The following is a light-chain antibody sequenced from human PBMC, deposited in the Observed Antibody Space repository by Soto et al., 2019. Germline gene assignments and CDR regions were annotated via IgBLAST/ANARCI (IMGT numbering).Light chain of an antibody. CDR2: DAS. J-gene: IGKJ1*01. CDR3: QQCYSHPQ. CDR1: QSVRSW. V-gene: IGKV1-5*01. Sequence: DMQMTQSLATLSTSVGDRVTLACRASQSVRSWLAWYQQEPGTAPNLLIYDASSLQSGVPSRFSGSGSGTESTLTIRSLQPEDFATDYCQQCYSHPQFGQGTKVDIK.